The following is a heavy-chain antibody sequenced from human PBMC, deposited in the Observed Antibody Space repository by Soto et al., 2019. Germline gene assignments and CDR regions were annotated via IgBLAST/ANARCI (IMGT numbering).Heavy chain of an antibody. J-gene: IGHJ6*02. Sequence: ASVKVSCKASGYTFTSYGISWVRQAPGQGLEWMGWISAYNGNTNYAQKLQGRVTMTTDTSTSTAYMELRSLRSDDTAVYYCARDGSESTPAFYYGMDVWGQGTTVTVSS. D-gene: IGHD1-1*01. CDR1: GYTFTSYG. V-gene: IGHV1-18*01. CDR3: ARDGSESTPAFYYGMDV. CDR2: ISAYNGNT.